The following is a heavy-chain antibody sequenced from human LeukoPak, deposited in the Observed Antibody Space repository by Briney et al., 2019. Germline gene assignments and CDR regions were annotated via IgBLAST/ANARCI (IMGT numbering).Heavy chain of an antibody. D-gene: IGHD6-19*01. CDR3: ANGAVAGYYYYYGMDV. V-gene: IGHV3-23*01. J-gene: IGHJ6*04. CDR1: GFTFSTYA. Sequence: PGGSLRLSCAASGFTFSTYAMSWVRQAPGKGLEWVSAISGSVDSTYYADSVKGRFTISRDNSKNTLYLQMNSLRAEDTAVYYRANGAVAGYYYYYGMDVWGKGTTVTVSS. CDR2: ISGSVDST.